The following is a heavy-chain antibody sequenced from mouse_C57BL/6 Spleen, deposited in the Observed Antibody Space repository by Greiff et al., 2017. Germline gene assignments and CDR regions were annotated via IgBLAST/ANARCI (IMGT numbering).Heavy chain of an antibody. Sequence: DVKLVESGGGLVKPGGSLKLSCAASGFTFSSYAMSWVRQTPEKRLEWVATISDGGSYTYYPDNVKGRFTISRDNAKNNLYLQMSHLKSEDTAMYYCAREDYSSSYLDYWGQGTTLTVSA. CDR1: GFTFSSYA. CDR2: ISDGGSYT. V-gene: IGHV5-4*01. CDR3: AREDYSSSYLDY. D-gene: IGHD1-1*01. J-gene: IGHJ2*01.